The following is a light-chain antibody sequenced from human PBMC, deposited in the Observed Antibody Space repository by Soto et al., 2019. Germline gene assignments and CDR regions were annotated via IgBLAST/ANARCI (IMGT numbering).Light chain of an antibody. V-gene: IGKV3D-15*01. CDR1: QTVKSN. CDR3: YQYNNWPT. CDR2: GAS. J-gene: IGKJ1*01. Sequence: EIVLTQSPATLSLSPGERSTLSCMTSQTVKSNLAWYQHKPGQSPRLLIYGASTRATTTPGRLSGSGSGTEFTLTISSLQSEDFAVYFCYQYNNWPTFGQGTKVDIK.